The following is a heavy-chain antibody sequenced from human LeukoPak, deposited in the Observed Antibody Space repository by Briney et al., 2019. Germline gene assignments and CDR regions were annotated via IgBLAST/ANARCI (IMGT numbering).Heavy chain of an antibody. CDR2: INSDGSST. CDR3: ASSGYSYGDFDY. V-gene: IGHV3-74*01. Sequence: GGSLRLSCAASGFTFSSYWMHWVRQAPGKGLVWVSRINSDGSSTSNADSVKGRFTISRDNAKNTLYLQMNSLRAEDTAVYYCASSGYSYGDFDYWGQGTLVTVSS. J-gene: IGHJ4*02. CDR1: GFTFSSYW. D-gene: IGHD5-18*01.